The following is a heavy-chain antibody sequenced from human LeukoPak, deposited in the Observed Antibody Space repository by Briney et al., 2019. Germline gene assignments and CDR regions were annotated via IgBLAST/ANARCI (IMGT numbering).Heavy chain of an antibody. J-gene: IGHJ4*02. CDR3: ARKENVYYYFDY. CDR1: GYSITSSSW. CDR2: IYHSGTT. Sequence: PSETLSLTCAVSGYSITSSSWWGWIRQPPGKGLEWIGYIYHSGTTYYNPSLQSRVTMSVDTSKNQFSLKLSSVTAVDTAVFYCARKENVYYYFDYWGQGTLVTVSS. D-gene: IGHD3-10*01. V-gene: IGHV4-28*01.